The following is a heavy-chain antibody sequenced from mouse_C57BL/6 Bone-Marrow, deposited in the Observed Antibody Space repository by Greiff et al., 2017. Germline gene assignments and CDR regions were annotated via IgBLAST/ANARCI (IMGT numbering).Heavy chain of an antibody. Sequence: EVKLMESGGDLVKPGGSLKLSCAASGFTFSSYGMSWVRQTPDKRLEWVATIGSGGSYTYYPDSVKGRFTISRDNAKNTLYLQMSSLKSEDTAMYYCARQGRYYFDYWGQGTTLTVSS. CDR3: ARQGRYYFDY. CDR1: GFTFSSYG. CDR2: IGSGGSYT. V-gene: IGHV5-6*01. J-gene: IGHJ2*01.